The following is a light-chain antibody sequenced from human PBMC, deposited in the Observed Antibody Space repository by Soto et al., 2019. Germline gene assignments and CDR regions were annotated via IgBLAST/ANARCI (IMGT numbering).Light chain of an antibody. CDR1: QSVSSSY. J-gene: IGKJ1*01. Sequence: EIALTQSPGTLYLSPGERATLSCRASQSVSSSYLAWYQQKPGQAPRLLIYGASSRATGIPDRFSGSGSGTDFTLTISRLEPEGVAVYYCQQYGSSPTTFGQGTKVEIK. V-gene: IGKV3-20*01. CDR3: QQYGSSPTT. CDR2: GAS.